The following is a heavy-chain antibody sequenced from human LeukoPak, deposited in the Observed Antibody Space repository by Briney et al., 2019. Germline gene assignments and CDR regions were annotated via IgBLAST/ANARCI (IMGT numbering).Heavy chain of an antibody. D-gene: IGHD3-9*01. J-gene: IGHJ6*02. V-gene: IGHV1-8*01. CDR2: MNPNSGNT. CDR3: ARTETDERYFDWLSHGMDV. Sequence: GASVKVSCKASGYTFTSYDINWVRQATGQGLEWMGWMNPNSGNTGYAQKFQGRVTMTRNTSISTAYMELSSLRSEDTAVYYCARTETDERYFDWLSHGMDVWGQGTTVTVSS. CDR1: GYTFTSYD.